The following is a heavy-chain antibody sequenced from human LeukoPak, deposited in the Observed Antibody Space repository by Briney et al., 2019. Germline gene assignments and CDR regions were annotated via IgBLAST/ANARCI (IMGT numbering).Heavy chain of an antibody. CDR1: GYAFTDYN. CDR3: ARWFTITSGDYDILTSSYHRGMDV. V-gene: IGHV1-2*02. J-gene: IGHJ6*02. Sequence: ASVKVSCKASGYAFTDYNMHWVRQAPGQGLEWMGWINPNSGGTNYAQKFQGRVTMTRDMSISTAYMELSRLTSDDTAVYYCARWFTITSGDYDILTSSYHRGMDVWGQGTTVTVSS. CDR2: INPNSGGT. D-gene: IGHD3-9*01.